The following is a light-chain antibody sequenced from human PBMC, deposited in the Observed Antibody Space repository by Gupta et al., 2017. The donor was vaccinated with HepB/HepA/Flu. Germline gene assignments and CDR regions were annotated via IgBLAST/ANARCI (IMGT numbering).Light chain of an antibody. CDR3: QQYGGSPLT. J-gene: IGKJ4*01. V-gene: IGKV3-20*01. CDR1: QSFSRTF. CDR2: GTS. Sequence: EIVLTQSPGTLSLSPGERATLSCRASQSFSRTFLAWYQQKAGQAPRLLIYGTSSRATGMPDRFSGSGSGTDFTLTISRLEPEDFAVYYCQQYGGSPLTFGGGTKVEIK.